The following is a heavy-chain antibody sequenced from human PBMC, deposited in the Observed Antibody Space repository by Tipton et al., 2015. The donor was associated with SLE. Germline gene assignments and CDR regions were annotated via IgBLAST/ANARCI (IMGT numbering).Heavy chain of an antibody. CDR1: GAFVSGIY. V-gene: IGHV4-4*08. D-gene: IGHD6-25*01. Sequence: TLSLTCSVSGAFVSGIYWGWIRQPPGKGLEWIVYIYTSGSTSYNPSLKSRATISVDTSKNQFSLKLRSVTAADTAVYYCAKLFGSAYRYYMDVWGEGTTVTVS. CDR2: IYTSGST. CDR3: AKLFGSAYRYYMDV. J-gene: IGHJ6*03.